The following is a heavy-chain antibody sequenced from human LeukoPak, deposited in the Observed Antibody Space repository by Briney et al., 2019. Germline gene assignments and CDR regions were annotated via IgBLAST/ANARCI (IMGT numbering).Heavy chain of an antibody. D-gene: IGHD3-10*01. V-gene: IGHV4-39*01. CDR2: ISYSEST. CDR1: GFTFSSYA. J-gene: IGHJ5*02. Sequence: GSLRLSCAGSGFTFSSYAMTWVRQPPGKGLEWIGSISYSESTYYNPSLKSRVTISVDTSKNQFSLELLSVAAADTAVYYCARHVGPDTRITMLRGVSFPRYNNWFDPWGQGTLVTVSS. CDR3: ARHVGPDTRITMLRGVSFPRYNNWFDP.